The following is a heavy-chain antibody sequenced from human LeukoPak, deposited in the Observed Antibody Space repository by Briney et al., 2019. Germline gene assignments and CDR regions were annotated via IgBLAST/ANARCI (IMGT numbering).Heavy chain of an antibody. D-gene: IGHD6-13*01. J-gene: IGHJ4*02. Sequence: GSSVKVSCKASGGTFSSYAIIWVRQAPGQGLEWMGRIIPILGIANYAQKFQGRVTITADKSTSTAYMELSSLRSEDTAVYYCARDHGSSWLIYWGQGTLVTVSS. V-gene: IGHV1-69*04. CDR1: GGTFSSYA. CDR2: IIPILGIA. CDR3: ARDHGSSWLIY.